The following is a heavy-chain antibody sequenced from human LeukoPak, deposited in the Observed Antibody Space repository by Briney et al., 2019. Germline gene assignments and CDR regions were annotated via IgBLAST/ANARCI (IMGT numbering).Heavy chain of an antibody. CDR3: AGGITIFGVVTYYYYGMDV. D-gene: IGHD3-3*01. Sequence: PGGSLRLSCAASGFTFSSYWMSWVRQAPGKGLEWVANIKRDGSEKYYVDSVKGRFTISRDNAKNSLYLQMNSLRAEDTAVYYCAGGITIFGVVTYYYYGMDVWGQGTTVTVSS. CDR1: GFTFSSYW. J-gene: IGHJ6*02. CDR2: IKRDGSEK. V-gene: IGHV3-7*04.